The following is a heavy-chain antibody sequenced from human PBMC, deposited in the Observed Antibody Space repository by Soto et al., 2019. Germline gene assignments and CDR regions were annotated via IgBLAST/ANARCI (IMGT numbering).Heavy chain of an antibody. CDR3: AKDQGKRYFDWFQFGAHDY. D-gene: IGHD3-9*01. Sequence: QLGGSLRLSCAASGFTFSSYAMSWVRQAPGKGLEWVSAISGSGGSTYYADSVKGRFTISRDNSKNTLYLQMNSLRAEDTAVYYCAKDQGKRYFDWFQFGAHDYWGQGTMVTVSS. V-gene: IGHV3-23*01. CDR1: GFTFSSYA. CDR2: ISGSGGST. J-gene: IGHJ4*02.